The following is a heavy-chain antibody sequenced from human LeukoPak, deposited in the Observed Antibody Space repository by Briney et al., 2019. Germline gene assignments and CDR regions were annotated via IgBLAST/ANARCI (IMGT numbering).Heavy chain of an antibody. CDR1: GYTFTSYG. Sequence: ASVKVSCKASGYTFTSYGISWVRQAPGQGLEWMGWISAYNGNTNYAQKLQGRVTMTTDTSTSTAYMELRRLRSEDTAVYYCARDGQWLVGDDAFDIWGQGTMVTVSS. J-gene: IGHJ3*02. D-gene: IGHD6-19*01. V-gene: IGHV1-18*01. CDR2: ISAYNGNT. CDR3: ARDGQWLVGDDAFDI.